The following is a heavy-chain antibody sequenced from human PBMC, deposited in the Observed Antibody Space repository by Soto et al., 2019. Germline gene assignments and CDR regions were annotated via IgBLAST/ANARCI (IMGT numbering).Heavy chain of an antibody. Sequence: QVQLVQSGAEVKKPGASVKVSCKASGYTFTSYGISWVRQAPGQGLEWKGWISAYNGNTNYAQKLQGRVTMTTDTATSTAYKERRCLISYDKAVYYCARANGGYSGSKFDYWGQGTLVTVSS. J-gene: IGHJ4*02. V-gene: IGHV1-18*01. CDR3: ARANGGYSGSKFDY. CDR2: ISAYNGNT. D-gene: IGHD1-26*01. CDR1: GYTFTSYG.